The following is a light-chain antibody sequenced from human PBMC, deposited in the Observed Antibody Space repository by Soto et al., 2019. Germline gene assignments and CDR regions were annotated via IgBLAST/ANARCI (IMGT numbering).Light chain of an antibody. Sequence: DIQMTQSPSTLSASVGDRVTITCRASQSISSWLAWYQQKPGKAPKLLIYKASSLKSGVPSRFSGSGSGTEFTLTISSLQPDDFATYYCQQYNSPWTFGQGTKVEIK. CDR1: QSISSW. CDR2: KAS. V-gene: IGKV1-5*03. J-gene: IGKJ1*01. CDR3: QQYNSPWT.